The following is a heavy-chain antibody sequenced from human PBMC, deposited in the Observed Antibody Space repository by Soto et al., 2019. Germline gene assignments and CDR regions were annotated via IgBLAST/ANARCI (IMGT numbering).Heavy chain of an antibody. J-gene: IGHJ4*02. V-gene: IGHV3-53*04. D-gene: IGHD3-22*01. CDR1: GFTVSSNS. CDR2: IYSGGST. Sequence: EVQLVESGGGLVQPGGSLRLSCAASGFTVSSNSMRWVRQAPGKGLEWVSVIYSGGSTYYAASVKGRITISRHNSKNTLYLQMNSLRAEDTAVYYCARDVGGYDSSGYQWGQGTLVTVSS. CDR3: ARDVGGYDSSGYQ.